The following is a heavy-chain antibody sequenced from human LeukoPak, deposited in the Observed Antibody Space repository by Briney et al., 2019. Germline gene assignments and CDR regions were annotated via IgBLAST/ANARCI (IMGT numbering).Heavy chain of an antibody. CDR2: ISSSSSYI. J-gene: IGHJ4*02. Sequence: PGGSLRLSCAASGFTFSSYSMNWVRQAPGKGLEWVSSISSSSSYIYYADSVKGRFTISRDNSKNTLYLQMNSLRAEDTAVYYCASGAIVVAFNWGQGTLVTVSS. CDR3: ASGAIVVAFN. V-gene: IGHV3-21*01. D-gene: IGHD3-22*01. CDR1: GFTFSSYS.